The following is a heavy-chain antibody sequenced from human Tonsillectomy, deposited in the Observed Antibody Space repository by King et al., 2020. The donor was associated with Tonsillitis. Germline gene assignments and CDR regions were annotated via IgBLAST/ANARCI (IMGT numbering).Heavy chain of an antibody. V-gene: IGHV3-30-3*01. CDR2: ISYDGSNK. CDR3: ARDLGDVVPAAVIDY. Sequence: VQLVESGGGVVQPGRSLRLSCAASGFTFSSYAMHWVRQAPGKGLEWVAVISYDGSNKYYADSVKGRFTISRDNSKNTLYLQMNSLRAVDTAVYYCARDLGDVVPAAVIDYWGQGTLVTVSS. D-gene: IGHD2-2*01. CDR1: GFTFSSYA. J-gene: IGHJ4*02.